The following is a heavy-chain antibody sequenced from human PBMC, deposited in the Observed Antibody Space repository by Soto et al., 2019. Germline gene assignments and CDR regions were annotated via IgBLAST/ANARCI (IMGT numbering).Heavy chain of an antibody. CDR2: ISSSSSTI. V-gene: IGHV3-48*01. Sequence: GGSLRLSCAASEFTFSSYSMNWVRQAPGKGLEWVSYISSSSSTIYYADSVKGRFTISRDNAKNSLYLQMNSLRAEDTAVYYCARDVHPVARADIFDYWGQGSLVTVSS. CDR1: EFTFSSYS. J-gene: IGHJ4*02. D-gene: IGHD3-9*01. CDR3: ARDVHPVARADIFDY.